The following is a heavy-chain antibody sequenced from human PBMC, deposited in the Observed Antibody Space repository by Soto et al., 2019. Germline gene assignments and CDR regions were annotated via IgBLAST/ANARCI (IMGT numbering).Heavy chain of an antibody. CDR1: GGTFSSYT. V-gene: IGHV1-69*02. Sequence: QVQLVQSGAEVKKPGSSVKVSCKASGGTFSSYTISWVRQAPGQGLEWMGRIIPILGIANYAQKFQGRVTITADKSTSTAYMELSSLRSEDTAVYYCARLKGRQPHSYYYGMDVWGQGTTVTVSS. CDR2: IIPILGIA. J-gene: IGHJ6*02. CDR3: ARLKGRQPHSYYYGMDV.